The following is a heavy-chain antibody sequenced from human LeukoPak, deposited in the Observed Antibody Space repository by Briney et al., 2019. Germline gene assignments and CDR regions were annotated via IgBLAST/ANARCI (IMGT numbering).Heavy chain of an antibody. J-gene: IGHJ4*02. D-gene: IGHD3-22*01. CDR3: AKARIPSGNGYYSD. CDR1: GFTFSSYA. Sequence: PGRSLRLSCAASGFTFSSYAMSWVRQAPGKGLEWVSDISGSGDNTYYADSVKGRFTISRDNSKNTLYLQMNSLRAEDTAVYYCAKARIPSGNGYYSDWGQGTLVTVSS. V-gene: IGHV3-23*01. CDR2: ISGSGDNT.